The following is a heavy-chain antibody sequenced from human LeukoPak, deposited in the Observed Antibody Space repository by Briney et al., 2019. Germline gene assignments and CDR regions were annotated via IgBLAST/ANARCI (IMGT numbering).Heavy chain of an antibody. CDR3: AKGGGRYYYYYMDV. J-gene: IGHJ6*03. V-gene: IGHV3-7*03. Sequence: PGGSLRLSCAASGFTFSSYWMSWVRQAPGKGLEWVANIKQDGSEKYYVDSVKGRFTISRDNSKNTLYLQMDSLRAEDTAVYYCAKGGGRYYYYYMDVWGKGTTVTVSS. D-gene: IGHD2-15*01. CDR2: IKQDGSEK. CDR1: GFTFSSYW.